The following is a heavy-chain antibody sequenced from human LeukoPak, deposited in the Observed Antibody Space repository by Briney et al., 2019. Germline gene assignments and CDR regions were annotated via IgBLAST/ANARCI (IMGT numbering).Heavy chain of an antibody. CDR3: ARAVVAATRYFQH. D-gene: IGHD2-15*01. V-gene: IGHV1-69*06. CDR1: GYTFTSYG. Sequence: ASVKVSCKASGYTFTSYGISWVRQAPGQGLEWMGGIIPIFGTANYAQKFQGRVTITADKSTSTAYMELSSLRSEDTAVYYCARAVVAATRYFQHWGQGTLVTVSS. J-gene: IGHJ1*01. CDR2: IIPIFGTA.